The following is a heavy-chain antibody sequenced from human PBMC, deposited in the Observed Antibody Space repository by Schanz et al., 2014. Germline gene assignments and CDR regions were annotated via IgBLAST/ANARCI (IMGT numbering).Heavy chain of an antibody. Sequence: QVYLVQSGGGVVQPGRSLRLSCAASGFIFCTFGMQWVRQAPGKGLEWVAVIWYDGNKKYYADSVKGRFTVSRDNSKNTVDLQMDSLRADDTAVYYCARYNSGHSDYWGQGTLVTVSS. J-gene: IGHJ4*02. CDR3: ARYNSGHSDY. CDR1: GFIFCTFG. V-gene: IGHV3-33*01. CDR2: IWYDGNKK. D-gene: IGHD6-19*01.